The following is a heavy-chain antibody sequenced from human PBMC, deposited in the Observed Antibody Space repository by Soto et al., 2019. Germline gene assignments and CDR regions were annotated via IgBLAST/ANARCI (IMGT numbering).Heavy chain of an antibody. J-gene: IGHJ5*02. D-gene: IGHD3-10*01. CDR3: AKLRWGSDNGFDP. CDR1: GFTFSSYA. V-gene: IGHV3-23*01. CDR2: ISGSGDST. Sequence: EVQLLESGGGLVQPGGSLRLSCAASGFTFSSYAMSWVRQTPGKGLEWVSAISGSGDSTYYADSVKGRFTISRDNSKNTLQLQMNSLRAEDTAVYYWAKLRWGSDNGFDPWGQGTLVTVSS.